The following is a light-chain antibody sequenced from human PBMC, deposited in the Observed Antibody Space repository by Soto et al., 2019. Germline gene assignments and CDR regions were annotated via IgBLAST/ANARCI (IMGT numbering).Light chain of an antibody. V-gene: IGKV1-8*01. Sequence: AIRMTQSPSSFSASTGDRFTITCLASQGISSYLAWYQQTPGKAPKLLIYAASTLQSGVPSRFSGSGSGTDFTLTISCLQSEDFATYYCQQYYSYPRTFGQGTKVDI. CDR2: AAS. CDR3: QQYYSYPRT. CDR1: QGISSY. J-gene: IGKJ1*01.